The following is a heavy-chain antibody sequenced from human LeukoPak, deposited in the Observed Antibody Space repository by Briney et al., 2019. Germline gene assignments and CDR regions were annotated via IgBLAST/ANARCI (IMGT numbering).Heavy chain of an antibody. CDR3: ARDYYDSSGYGD. D-gene: IGHD3-22*01. CDR2: ISSSSSYI. J-gene: IGHJ4*02. Sequence: GGSLRLSCAASGFTLSSYNMNWVRQAPGKGLEWVSFISSSSSYIYYADSVKGRFTISRDNAKNSLYLQMNSLRAEDTAVYYCARDYYDSSGYGDWGQGTLVTVSS. CDR1: GFTLSSYN. V-gene: IGHV3-21*01.